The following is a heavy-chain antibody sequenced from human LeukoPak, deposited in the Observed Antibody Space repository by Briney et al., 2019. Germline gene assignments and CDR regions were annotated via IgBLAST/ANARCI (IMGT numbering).Heavy chain of an antibody. CDR3: ARVRRDIVATIPPYFDD. Sequence: SETLSLTCTVSGGSISSTTYYWGWIRQPPGKGLEWIGSMSYRGTTYYNPSLKSRVTISVDTSKNQFSLKLSSVTAADTAMYYCARVRRDIVATIPPYFDDWGQRTLVTASS. V-gene: IGHV4-39*07. CDR2: MSYRGTT. D-gene: IGHD5-12*01. J-gene: IGHJ4*02. CDR1: GGSISSTTYY.